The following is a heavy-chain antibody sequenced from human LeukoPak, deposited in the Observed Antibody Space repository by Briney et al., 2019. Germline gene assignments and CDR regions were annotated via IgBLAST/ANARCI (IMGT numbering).Heavy chain of an antibody. J-gene: IGHJ6*03. CDR1: GDSISSYH. V-gene: IGHV4-4*07. CDR3: ARVETAMSYYNYYYMDV. Sequence: SETLSLTCTVSGDSISSYHWGWIRQPAGKGLEWLGRFSTSGSTDYNPSLKSRVTMSVDSSKNQFSLKLSSVTAADTAMYYCARVETAMSYYNYYYMDVWGKGTTVTVSS. CDR2: FSTSGST. D-gene: IGHD5-18*01.